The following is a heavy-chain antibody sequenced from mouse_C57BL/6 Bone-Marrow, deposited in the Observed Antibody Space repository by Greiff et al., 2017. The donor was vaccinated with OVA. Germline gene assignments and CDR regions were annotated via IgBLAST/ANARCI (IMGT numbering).Heavy chain of an antibody. CDR2: IYPGDGDT. V-gene: IGHV1-80*01. CDR3: ERGYF. CDR1: GYAFSSYW. J-gene: IGHJ2*01. Sequence: VQLQQSGAELVKPGASVAISCKASGYAFSSYWMNWVKQRPGKGLEWIGPIYPGDGDTNYNGKFKGKAILTADKSSSTAYMQLSSLSAVDSAIYFCERGYFWGQGTPLTVSA.